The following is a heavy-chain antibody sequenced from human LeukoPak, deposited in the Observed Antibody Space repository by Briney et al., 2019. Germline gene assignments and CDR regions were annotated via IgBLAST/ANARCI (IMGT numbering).Heavy chain of an antibody. CDR3: ARGRSNYYYDSSGPRFPFDI. J-gene: IGHJ3*02. CDR1: GYTFTSHA. CDR2: INGATGNT. Sequence: ASVKVSCKASGYTFTSHALHWVRQAPGEGLEWMARINGATGNTEYSQKFQGRVTMTRDTSTSTVYMELSSLRSEDTAVYYCARGRSNYYYDSSGPRFPFDIWGQGTMVTVSS. D-gene: IGHD3-22*01. V-gene: IGHV1-3*01.